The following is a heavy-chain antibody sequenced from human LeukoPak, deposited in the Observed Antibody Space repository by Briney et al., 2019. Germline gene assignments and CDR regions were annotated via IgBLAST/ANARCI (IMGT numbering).Heavy chain of an antibody. CDR1: GFTFSSYE. J-gene: IGHJ6*03. Sequence: GGSLRLSCAVSGFTFSSYEMNWVRQAPGKGLVWVSRINSDGSSTSYADSVKGRFTISRDNAKNTLYLQMNSLRAEDTAVYYCARARGYYMDVWGKGTTVTVSS. CDR2: INSDGSST. V-gene: IGHV3-74*01. CDR3: ARARGYYMDV.